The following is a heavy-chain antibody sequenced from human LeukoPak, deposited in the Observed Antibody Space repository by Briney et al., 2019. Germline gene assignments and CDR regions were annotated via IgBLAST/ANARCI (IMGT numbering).Heavy chain of an antibody. CDR1: GFTFSSYA. CDR2: ISGSGGST. Sequence: GGSLRLSCAASGFTFSSYAMSWVRQAPGKGLEWVSAISGSGGSTYYADSVKGRFTISRDNAKNTLYLQMNSLRAEDTAVYYCAKDQGQAVVPRRFDYWGQGTLVTVSS. J-gene: IGHJ4*02. CDR3: AKDQGQAVVPRRFDY. D-gene: IGHD2-2*01. V-gene: IGHV3-23*01.